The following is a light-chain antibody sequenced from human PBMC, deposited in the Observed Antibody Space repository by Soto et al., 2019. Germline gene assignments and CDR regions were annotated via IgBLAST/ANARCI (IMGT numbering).Light chain of an antibody. J-gene: IGLJ1*01. CDR2: NND. CDR3: AAWDDSLDGFYV. Sequence: QSVLTLPPSASGTPGQRVTISCSGSSSNIGSNSVNWYQHLPGTAPKVLIYNNDERPSGVPDRFSGSSSGTSASLAISGLQSEDAADYYCAAWDDSLDGFYVFGTGTKLTVL. CDR1: SSNIGSNS. V-gene: IGLV1-44*01.